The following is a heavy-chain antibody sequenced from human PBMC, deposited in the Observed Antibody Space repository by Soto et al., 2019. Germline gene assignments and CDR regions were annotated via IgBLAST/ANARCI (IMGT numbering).Heavy chain of an antibody. V-gene: IGHV3-74*01. J-gene: IGHJ4*02. CDR2: ISSDGSGT. Sequence: PGGSLRLSCAASGFTFNKYWMHWVRQAPGKGLVWVSHISSDGSGTSYVDSVRGRFTISRDNAQNTLYLEANNLRAEDTAVYYCARDDPCVGIDYWGQGTLVTVSS. CDR3: ARDDPCVGIDY. CDR1: GFTFNKYW. D-gene: IGHD7-27*01.